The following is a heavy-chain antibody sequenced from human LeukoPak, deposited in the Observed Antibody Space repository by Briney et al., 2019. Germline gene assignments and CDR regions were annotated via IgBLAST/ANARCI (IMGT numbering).Heavy chain of an antibody. CDR2: IYYSGST. CDR3: AGGAYYYGSGIAYDI. Sequence: PSETLSLTCTVSGGSISSYYWSWIRQPPGKGLEWIGYIYYSGSTNYNPSLKSRVTISVDTSKNQFSLKLSSVTAADTAVYYCAGGAYYYGSGIAYDIWGQGTMVTVSS. CDR1: GGSISSYY. V-gene: IGHV4-59*01. D-gene: IGHD3-10*01. J-gene: IGHJ3*02.